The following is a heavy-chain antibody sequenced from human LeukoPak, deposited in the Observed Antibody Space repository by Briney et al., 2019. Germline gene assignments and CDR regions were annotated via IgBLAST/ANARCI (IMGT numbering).Heavy chain of an antibody. J-gene: IGHJ4*02. CDR1: GFTFSSYW. Sequence: GGSLRLSCAASGFTFSSYWMHWVRQAPGKGLVWVSRINTDGSSTSYADSVKGRFTISRDNAKNTLYLQMNSLRAEDTAVYYCARIKNHREWLPLDYWGQGTLVAVSS. CDR3: ARIKNHREWLPLDY. D-gene: IGHD3-3*01. V-gene: IGHV3-74*01. CDR2: INTDGSST.